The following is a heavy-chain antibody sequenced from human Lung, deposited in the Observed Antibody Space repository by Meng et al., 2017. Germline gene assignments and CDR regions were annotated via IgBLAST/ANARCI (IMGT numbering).Heavy chain of an antibody. D-gene: IGHD5-12*01. CDR3: ARDEGYNLGVHY. CDR2: TYYRSKWNH. CDR1: GDSVSSNSAA. J-gene: IGHJ4*02. V-gene: IGHV6-1*01. Sequence: VQLHQSGPGLVKRSQPLSPTCAISGDSVSSNSAAWNWIRRSPSRGLEWLGRTYYRSKWNHDYAVSVRGRITINPDTSKNQFSLQLNSVTPEDTAVYYCARDEGYNLGVHYWGQGTLVTVSS.